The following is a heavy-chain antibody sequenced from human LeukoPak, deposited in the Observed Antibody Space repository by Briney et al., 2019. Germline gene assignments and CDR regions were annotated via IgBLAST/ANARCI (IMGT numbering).Heavy chain of an antibody. CDR2: IYTSGST. CDR3: ARGYIYGPPFDY. CDR1: GGSISSYY. V-gene: IGHV4-4*07. J-gene: IGHJ4*02. Sequence: SETLSLTCTVSGGSISSYYWSWIRQPAGKGLEWIGRIYTSGSTNYNPSLKSRVTMSVDRSKTQFSLRLTSVTAADTAVYYCARGYIYGPPFDYWGQGTLVTVSS. D-gene: IGHD5-18*01.